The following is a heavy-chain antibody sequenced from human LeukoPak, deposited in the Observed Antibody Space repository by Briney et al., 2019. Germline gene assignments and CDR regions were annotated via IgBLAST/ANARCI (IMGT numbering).Heavy chain of an antibody. J-gene: IGHJ4*02. CDR2: IHAGGSDP. CDR1: GFTFSTSP. D-gene: IGHD3-3*01. V-gene: IGHV3-23*01. CDR3: AKGGHHFNPFFY. Sequence: GGSLRLSCAASGFTFSTSPMGWVRQAPEKGLEWVSSIHAGGSDPFYADSVQGRFTISRDNSKNTLSLQLNSLRAEDTAVYFCAKGGHHFNPFFYCGQGTLVTVSS.